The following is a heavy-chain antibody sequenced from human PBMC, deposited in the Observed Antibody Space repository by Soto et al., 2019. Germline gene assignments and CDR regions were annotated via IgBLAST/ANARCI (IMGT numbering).Heavy chain of an antibody. Sequence: GESLKISCKASGYTFTNYWIGWVRQMPGKGLDWMAIIYPGDSGTRYSPSFQGQVTISADESISTAFLQWSSLKASDTAIYYCARSREPATHRAFDVWGQGTLVTVSS. CDR2: IYPGDSGT. V-gene: IGHV5-51*01. D-gene: IGHD1-26*01. CDR1: GYTFTNYW. J-gene: IGHJ4*02. CDR3: ARSREPATHRAFDV.